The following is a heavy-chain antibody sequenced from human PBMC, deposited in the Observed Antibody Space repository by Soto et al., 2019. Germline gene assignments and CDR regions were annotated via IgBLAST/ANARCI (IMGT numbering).Heavy chain of an antibody. Sequence: ASLQISGKGSGCSLTSYWIGWVRQMNGKGLEWMGIIYPGDSDTRYSPSFQGQITISADKSISTAYLQWSSLKASDTAMYYCVRPEKISSPYYYYGMDVWGQGTTVTVSS. J-gene: IGHJ6*02. V-gene: IGHV5-51*01. CDR1: GCSLTSYW. CDR3: VRPEKISSPYYYYGMDV. D-gene: IGHD6-13*01. CDR2: IYPGDSDT.